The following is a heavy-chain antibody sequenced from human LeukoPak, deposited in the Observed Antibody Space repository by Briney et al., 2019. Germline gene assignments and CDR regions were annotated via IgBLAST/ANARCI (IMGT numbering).Heavy chain of an antibody. CDR3: ARVGDEVAYTRGYLDH. Sequence: TGGSLRLSCAVSGFTCSNFEMNWVRQAPGKGLEWVSYISISGSNIYYADSVKGRFTISRHSSKNTLYLQMNSLRAEDTAVYYCARVGDEVAYTRGYLDHWGQGTLVTVSS. D-gene: IGHD3-16*01. CDR2: ISISGSNI. CDR1: GFTCSNFE. J-gene: IGHJ4*02. V-gene: IGHV3-48*03.